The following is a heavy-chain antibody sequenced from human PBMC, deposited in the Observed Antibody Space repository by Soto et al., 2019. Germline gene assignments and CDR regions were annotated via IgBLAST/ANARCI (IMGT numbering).Heavy chain of an antibody. CDR2: MSHSGGT. Sequence: QVQLQQWGGGLLKPSETLSLTCAVFGGSVNSGNYYWSWIRQPPGKGLEWIGEMSHSGGTHFNPSLKSRVTISVDTSKNQFSLKMSSVTAADTALYYCARVERGTATTVVDAFDIWGPGTMVTVSS. J-gene: IGHJ3*02. CDR1: GGSVNSGNYY. CDR3: ARVERGTATTVVDAFDI. V-gene: IGHV4-34*01. D-gene: IGHD1-1*01.